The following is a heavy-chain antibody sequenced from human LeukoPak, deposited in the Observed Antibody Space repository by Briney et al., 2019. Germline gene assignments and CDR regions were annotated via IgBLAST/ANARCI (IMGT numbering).Heavy chain of an antibody. J-gene: IGHJ6*02. Sequence: GESLKISCKGSGYSFTSYWMGWLRQMPGKDLEWMGIIYPGDSDTRYSPSFHGPAPTSADQSISAASPQWSSLKAPDTAMYYCARSLPPPFDILTGYYKGAYYYYGMAVWGQGTTVTVSS. V-gene: IGHV5-51*01. CDR1: GYSFTSYW. CDR3: ARSLPPPFDILTGYYKGAYYYYGMAV. D-gene: IGHD3-9*01. CDR2: IYPGDSDT.